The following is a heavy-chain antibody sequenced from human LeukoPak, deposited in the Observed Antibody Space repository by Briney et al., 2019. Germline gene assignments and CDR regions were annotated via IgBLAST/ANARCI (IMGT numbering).Heavy chain of an antibody. Sequence: KSGGSLRLSCAASGFTFSDYYMSWIRQAPGKGLEWVSYISSSGSTIYYADSVKGRFTISRDNAKNSPYLQMNSLRAEDTAVYYCASGVVVVPGAVDYWGQGTLVTVSS. CDR3: ASGVVVVPGAVDY. V-gene: IGHV3-11*01. J-gene: IGHJ4*02. D-gene: IGHD2-2*01. CDR1: GFTFSDYY. CDR2: ISSSGSTI.